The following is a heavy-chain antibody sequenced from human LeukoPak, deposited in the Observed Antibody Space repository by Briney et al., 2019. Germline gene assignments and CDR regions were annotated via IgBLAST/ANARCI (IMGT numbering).Heavy chain of an antibody. V-gene: IGHV3-7*05. CDR2: IKEDGTEE. CDR3: ARDQILSGTQNWFDP. Sequence: HPGGSLGLSCAASGFTFSSSWMTWVRQAPGKGLEWVAHIKEDGTEEYYVDSVKGRFTISRDNAKNSLYLQMNSLRAEDTAVYYCARDQILSGTQNWFDPWGQGTLVTVSS. CDR1: GFTFSSSW. J-gene: IGHJ5*02. D-gene: IGHD3-10*01.